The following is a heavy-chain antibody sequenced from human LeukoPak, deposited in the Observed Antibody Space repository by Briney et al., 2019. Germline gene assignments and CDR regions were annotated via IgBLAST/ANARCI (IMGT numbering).Heavy chain of an antibody. V-gene: IGHV3-48*02. J-gene: IGHJ4*02. D-gene: IGHD4-17*01. Sequence: GGSLRLSCAASGFTFSSYDFSNSALSWVRQAPGKGLEWVSYFSTRSSTISYADSVKGRFAISRDNAKNSLYLQMNSLRDEDTAVYYCARDQDYGFDYWGQGTLVTVSS. CDR3: ARDQDYGFDY. CDR2: FSTRSSTI. CDR1: GFTFSSYDFS.